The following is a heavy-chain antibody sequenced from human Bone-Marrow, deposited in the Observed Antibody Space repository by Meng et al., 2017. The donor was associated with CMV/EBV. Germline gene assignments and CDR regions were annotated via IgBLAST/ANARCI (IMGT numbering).Heavy chain of an antibody. CDR3: AHVMIVVVTPGDAFDI. Sequence: SGPTLVQPTQTLTLTRTFPGFLLSTSGVGVGWIRQPPGKALEWLALIYWNDDKRYSPSLKSRLTITKNTPKNQVVLTMTNMDPVYTATYYCAHVMIVVVTPGDAFDIWGQGTMVTVSS. D-gene: IGHD3-22*01. J-gene: IGHJ3*02. V-gene: IGHV2-5*01. CDR1: GFLLSTSGVG. CDR2: IYWNDDK.